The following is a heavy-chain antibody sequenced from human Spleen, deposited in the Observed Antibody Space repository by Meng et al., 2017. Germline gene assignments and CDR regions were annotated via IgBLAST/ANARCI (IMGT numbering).Heavy chain of an antibody. D-gene: IGHD1-7*01. CDR1: GYTFTSYG. J-gene: IGHJ5*02. V-gene: IGHV1-18*01. CDR3: ARDRSENWNYVQGWFDP. Sequence: ASVKVSCKASGYTFTSYGISWVRQAPGQGLEWMGWISAYNGNTNYAQKLQGRVTMTTDTSTSTAYMELRSLRSDDTAVYYCARDRSENWNYVQGWFDPWGQGTLVTVSS. CDR2: ISAYNGNT.